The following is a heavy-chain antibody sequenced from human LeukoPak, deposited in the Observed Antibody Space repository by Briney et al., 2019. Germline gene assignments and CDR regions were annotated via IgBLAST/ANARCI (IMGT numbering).Heavy chain of an antibody. CDR3: ARGSSTNEPSYH. CDR2: ISAYNGNT. J-gene: IGHJ5*02. Sequence: ASVKVSCKASGYTFTSYGISWVRQAPGQGLEWMGWISAYNGNTNYAQKLQGRVTITADESTSTAYMELSSLRSEDTAVYYCARGSSTNEPSYHWGQGTLVTVSS. CDR1: GYTFTSYG. V-gene: IGHV1-18*01. D-gene: IGHD2-2*01.